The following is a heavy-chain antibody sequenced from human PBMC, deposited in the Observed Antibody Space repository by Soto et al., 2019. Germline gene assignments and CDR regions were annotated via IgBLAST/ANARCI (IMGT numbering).Heavy chain of an antibody. CDR2: ISAYNGNT. D-gene: IGHD2-15*01. V-gene: IGHV1-18*04. CDR1: GYTFTSYG. J-gene: IGHJ4*02. Sequence: QVQLVQSGAEVKKPGASVKVSCKASGYTFTSYGISWVRQAPGQGLEWMGWISAYNGNTNYAQKLPGRVTMTTATSTSTAYMELRSLRSDDTAVYYCARDRQYCSGGSCFDYWGQGTLVTVSS. CDR3: ARDRQYCSGGSCFDY.